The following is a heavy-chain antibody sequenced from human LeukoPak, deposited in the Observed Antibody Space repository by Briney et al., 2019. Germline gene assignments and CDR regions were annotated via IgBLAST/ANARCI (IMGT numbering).Heavy chain of an antibody. Sequence: PGGSLRLSCTVSVFTVSSNSMSWVRQAPGKGLEWVSFIYSDNTHYSDSVKGRFTISRDNSKNTLYLQMNSLRAEDTALYYCAINGYTSGFDYWGQGTLVTVSS. J-gene: IGHJ4*02. D-gene: IGHD6-19*01. CDR3: AINGYTSGFDY. CDR2: IYSDNT. V-gene: IGHV3-66*01. CDR1: VFTVSSNS.